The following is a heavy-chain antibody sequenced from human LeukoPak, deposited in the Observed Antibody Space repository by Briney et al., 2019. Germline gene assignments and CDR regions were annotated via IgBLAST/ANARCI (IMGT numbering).Heavy chain of an antibody. D-gene: IGHD6-13*01. Sequence: GGSLRLSCAASGFTFSSYAMSWVRQAPGKGLEWVSAISGSGGSTYYADSVKGRFTISRDNSKNTLYLQMNSLRAEDTAVYYCAKDTTWYNSSWTVDYWGQGTLVTVSS. CDR2: ISGSGGST. V-gene: IGHV3-23*01. J-gene: IGHJ4*02. CDR3: AKDTTWYNSSWTVDY. CDR1: GFTFSSYA.